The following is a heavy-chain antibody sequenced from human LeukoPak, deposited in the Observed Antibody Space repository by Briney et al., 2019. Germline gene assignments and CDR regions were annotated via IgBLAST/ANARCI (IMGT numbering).Heavy chain of an antibody. CDR3: ARALGGTDY. CDR2: IYHSGIT. Sequence: PSETLSLTCAVSGFSISSSNWWSGVRPPAGEGLEWLGEIYHSGITNYNPSLKSRVTISVDKSKNQLSLQLSSLRAADTSVYYCARALGGTDYWGEATLVTVSS. V-gene: IGHV4-4*02. J-gene: IGHJ4*02. D-gene: IGHD3-16*01. CDR1: GFSISSSNW.